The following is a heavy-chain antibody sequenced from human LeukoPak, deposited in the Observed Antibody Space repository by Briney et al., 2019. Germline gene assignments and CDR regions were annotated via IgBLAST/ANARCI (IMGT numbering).Heavy chain of an antibody. D-gene: IGHD2-15*01. CDR2: ISTGGGAT. J-gene: IGHJ4*02. CDR1: GFTFSSYA. V-gene: IGHV3-23*01. CDR3: ARQIGYCSDGDCYFDY. Sequence: GGTLRLSCATSGFTFSSYAMAWVRLAPGKGPEWVSSISTGGGATYSADSVKGRFTTSRDKSKNTLFLQMASLRAEDTAVYHCARQIGYCSDGDCYFDYWGQGTLVTVSS.